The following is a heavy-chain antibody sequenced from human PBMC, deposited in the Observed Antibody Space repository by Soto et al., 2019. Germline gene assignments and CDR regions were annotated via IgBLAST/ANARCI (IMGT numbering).Heavy chain of an antibody. CDR2: IYSKAGKM. Sequence: QVHLLQSGAEVQKPGASVKVSCKTSGYTFNDFGITWVRQAPGLGLEWLGWIYSKAGKMNFAPKFQNRVIMTTDTSTSTAFMELPSLTFDDSAIYFCARDIVFDIDYWGQGTLVTVS. CDR1: GYTFNDFG. D-gene: IGHD2-15*01. CDR3: ARDIVFDIDY. J-gene: IGHJ4*02. V-gene: IGHV1-18*01.